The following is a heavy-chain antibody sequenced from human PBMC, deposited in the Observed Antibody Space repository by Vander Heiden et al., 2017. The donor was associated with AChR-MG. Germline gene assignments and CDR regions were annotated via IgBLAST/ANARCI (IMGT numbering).Heavy chain of an antibody. J-gene: IGHJ4*02. V-gene: IGHV3-23*01. CDR1: GFTFSNLA. Sequence: EVQLLKSGGGLGHPGGFLRPTCAASGFTFSNLAMSWFRPAPGKGLEWVSAISGSDVSTFFAGAVKGRFTISRDNSKDTLYLQMNSLRDEDTAVYYCAKRNRKRSGWYGFDYWGQGNLVTVSS. CDR2: ISGSDVST. CDR3: AKRNRKRSGWYGFDY. D-gene: IGHD6-19*01.